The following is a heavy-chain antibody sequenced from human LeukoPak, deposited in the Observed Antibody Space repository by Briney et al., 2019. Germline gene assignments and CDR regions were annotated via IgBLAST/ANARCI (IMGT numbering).Heavy chain of an antibody. V-gene: IGHV3-23*01. CDR3: AKGTTGDPRRKWSCDY. J-gene: IGHJ4*02. CDR1: GFTFSSYA. D-gene: IGHD7-27*01. CDR2: ISGSGGST. Sequence: GGSLRLSCAASGFTFSSYAMSWVRQAPGKGLEWVSAISGSGGSTYYADSVKGRFTISRDNSKNTLYLQMNSLRAEDTAVYYCAKGTTGDPRRKWSCDYWGQGTLVTVSS.